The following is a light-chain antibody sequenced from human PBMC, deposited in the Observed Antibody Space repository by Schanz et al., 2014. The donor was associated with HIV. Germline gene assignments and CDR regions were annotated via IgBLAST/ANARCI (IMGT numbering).Light chain of an antibody. Sequence: EIVMTQSPATLSVSPGERATLSCRASQSVSSNLAWYQQKPGQAPRLLIYGASTRATGIPARFSGSGSGTDFTLTISRLEPEDFAVYYCQQYGSSPLTFGGGTEVDIK. CDR1: QSVSSN. V-gene: IGKV3-15*01. CDR2: GAS. J-gene: IGKJ4*01. CDR3: QQYGSSPLT.